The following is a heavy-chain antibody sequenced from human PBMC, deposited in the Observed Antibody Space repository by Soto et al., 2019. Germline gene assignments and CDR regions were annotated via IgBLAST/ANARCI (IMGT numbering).Heavy chain of an antibody. CDR3: ARSYYYDSSGYYVGVYYYYYGMD. V-gene: IGHV4-34*01. J-gene: IGHJ6*01. CDR1: GWPFSGYC. D-gene: IGHD3-22*01. Sequence: SYSLSRTCAFFGWPFSGYCYGGMRQPPGKGLEWIGEINHSGSTNYNPSLKSRVTISVDTSKNQFSLKLSSVTAADTAVYYCARSYYYDSSGYYVGVYYYYYGMD. CDR2: INHSGST.